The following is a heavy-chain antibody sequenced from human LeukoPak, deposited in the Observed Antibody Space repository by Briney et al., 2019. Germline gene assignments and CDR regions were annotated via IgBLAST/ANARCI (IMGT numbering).Heavy chain of an antibody. CDR2: IYTSGST. CDR1: GGSISSYY. D-gene: IGHD3-10*01. V-gene: IGHV4-4*07. J-gene: IGHJ6*03. Sequence: SETLSLTCTVSGGSISSYYWSWIRQPAGKGLEWIGRIYTSGSTNYNPSLKSRVTMSVDTSKNQFSLKLSSVTAADTAVYYCARAGINYGSRSYSYYYYMDVWGKGTTVTVSS. CDR3: ARAGINYGSRSYSYYYYMDV.